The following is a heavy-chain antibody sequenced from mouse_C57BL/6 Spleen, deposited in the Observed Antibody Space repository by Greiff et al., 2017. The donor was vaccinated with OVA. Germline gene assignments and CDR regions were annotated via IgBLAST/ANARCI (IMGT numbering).Heavy chain of an antibody. CDR3: ARADYDAGRYAMDY. J-gene: IGHJ4*01. V-gene: IGHV5-6*01. D-gene: IGHD2-4*01. Sequence: EVQLMESGGDLVKPGGSLRLSCAASGFTFSSYGMSWVRQTPDQRLEWVATISSGSSCTYYPDSVKGRITIATDNAKNTVYMQMSSLKSEDTAVYDCARADYDAGRYAMDYWGQGTALTVSS. CDR1: GFTFSSYG. CDR2: ISSGSSCT.